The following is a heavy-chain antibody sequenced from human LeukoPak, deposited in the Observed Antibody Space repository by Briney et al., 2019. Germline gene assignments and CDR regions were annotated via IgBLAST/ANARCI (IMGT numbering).Heavy chain of an antibody. CDR2: IYNSGST. CDR3: ARESKTTVTTETNWFDP. V-gene: IGHV4-59*12. Sequence: PSETLSLTCTVSGGPISSYYWSWIRQPPGKGLEWIGYIYNSGSTNYNPSLRSRVTISVDTSKKQFSLKLSSVTAADTAVYYCARESKTTVTTETNWFDPWGQGTLVTVSS. D-gene: IGHD4-17*01. J-gene: IGHJ5*02. CDR1: GGPISSYY.